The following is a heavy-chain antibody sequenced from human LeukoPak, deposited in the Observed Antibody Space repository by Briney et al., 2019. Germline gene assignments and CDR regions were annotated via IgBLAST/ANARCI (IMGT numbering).Heavy chain of an antibody. Sequence: ASETLSLTCAVYGGSFNNYYCSWIRQAPGKGLEWIGEINHSGGVDYNPSLKGRATISVDTSKKQFSLRVTSVTAADTAVYLCATAFADTPPPLTNHWGQGTLVTVSS. CDR2: INHSGGV. V-gene: IGHV4-34*01. J-gene: IGHJ5*02. D-gene: IGHD5-18*01. CDR1: GGSFNNYY. CDR3: ATAFADTPPPLTNH.